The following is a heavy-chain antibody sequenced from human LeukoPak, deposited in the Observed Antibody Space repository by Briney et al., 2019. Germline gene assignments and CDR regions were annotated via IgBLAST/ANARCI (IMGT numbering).Heavy chain of an antibody. J-gene: IGHJ4*02. Sequence: PSETLSLTCAAYGGSFSGYYWSWIRQPPGKGLEWIGEINHSGSTNYNPSLKSRVTISVDTSKNQFSLKLSSVTAADTAVYYCAAFGTGTALYYFDYWGQGTLVTVSS. V-gene: IGHV4-34*01. CDR2: INHSGST. D-gene: IGHD3/OR15-3a*01. CDR3: AAFGTGTALYYFDY. CDR1: GGSFSGYY.